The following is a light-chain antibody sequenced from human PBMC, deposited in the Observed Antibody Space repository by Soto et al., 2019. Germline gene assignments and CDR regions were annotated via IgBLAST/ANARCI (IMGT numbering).Light chain of an antibody. CDR3: SSYTSSSTLV. J-gene: IGLJ1*01. CDR2: DVS. CDR1: SNDAGGYNY. Sequence: QSGITQPAAVSWSPGQSITISCTGPSNDAGGYNYVSWYQQHPGKAPKLMIYDVSNRPSGVSNRFSGSKSGNTASLTISGLQAEDEADYHCSSYTSSSTLVFGTGTKVTVL. V-gene: IGLV2-14*01.